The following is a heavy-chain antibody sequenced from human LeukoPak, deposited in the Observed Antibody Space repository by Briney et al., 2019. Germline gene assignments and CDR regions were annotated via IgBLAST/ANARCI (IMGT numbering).Heavy chain of an antibody. V-gene: IGHV3-30-3*01. CDR2: ISYDGSNK. J-gene: IGHJ6*02. CDR3: ARAHGIAAAGTGYYYGMDV. Sequence: GGSLRLSCAASGFTFSSYAMHWVRQAPGKGLEWVAVISYDGSNKYYADSVKGRFTISRDNSKNTLYLQMNSLRAEDTAVYYCARAHGIAAAGTGYYYGMDVWGQGTTVTVSS. CDR1: GFTFSSYA. D-gene: IGHD6-13*01.